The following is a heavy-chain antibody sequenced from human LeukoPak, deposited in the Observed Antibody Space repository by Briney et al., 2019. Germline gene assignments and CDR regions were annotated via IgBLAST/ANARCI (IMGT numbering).Heavy chain of an antibody. D-gene: IGHD6-13*01. CDR2: ISGSGGST. V-gene: IGHV3-23*01. CDR1: GFTFSSYA. CDR3: AKDRPGIAAAAIDY. J-gene: IGHJ4*02. Sequence: GGSLRLSCAASGFTFSSYAMSWVRQAPGKGLKWVSAISGSGGSTYYADSVKGWFTISRDNSKNTLYLQMNSLRAEDTAVYYCAKDRPGIAAAAIDYWGQGTLVTVSS.